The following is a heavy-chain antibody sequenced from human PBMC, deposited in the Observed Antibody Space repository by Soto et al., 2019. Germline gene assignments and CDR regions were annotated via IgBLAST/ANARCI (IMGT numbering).Heavy chain of an antibody. V-gene: IGHV4-34*01. CDR1: GGSFRGYY. Sequence: SETLSLTCAVYGGSFRGYYCSWIRQPPGKGLEWIGEINHSGSTYYNPSLKSRVTISVDASKNQFSLKLSSVTAADTAVYYCAKMRGGSYYFYYYGMDVWGQGTTVTVSS. J-gene: IGHJ6*02. CDR2: INHSGST. D-gene: IGHD1-26*01. CDR3: AKMRGGSYYFYYYGMDV.